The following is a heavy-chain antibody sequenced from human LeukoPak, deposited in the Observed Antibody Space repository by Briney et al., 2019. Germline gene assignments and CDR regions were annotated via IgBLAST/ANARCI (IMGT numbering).Heavy chain of an antibody. Sequence: GGSLRLSCAASGFTFSSYAMHWVRQAPGKGLEWVAVISYDGSNKYYADSVKGRFTISRDNSENTLYLQMNSLRAEDTAVYYCAREDAFDIWGQGTMVTVSS. CDR2: ISYDGSNK. CDR3: AREDAFDI. V-gene: IGHV3-30*04. CDR1: GFTFSSYA. J-gene: IGHJ3*02.